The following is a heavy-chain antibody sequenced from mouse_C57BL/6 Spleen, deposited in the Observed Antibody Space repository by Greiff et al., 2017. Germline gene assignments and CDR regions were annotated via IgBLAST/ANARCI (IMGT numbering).Heavy chain of an antibody. V-gene: IGHV1-53*01. Sequence: QVQLQQPGTELVKPGASVKLSCKASGYTFTSYWMHWVKQRPGQGLEWIGNIYPSNGGTNYNEKFKSKATLTVDKSSSTAYMQLSSLTSEDSAVYYCARKGLLRHYAMDYWGQGTSVTVSS. D-gene: IGHD1-2*01. CDR3: ARKGLLRHYAMDY. J-gene: IGHJ4*01. CDR1: GYTFTSYW. CDR2: IYPSNGGT.